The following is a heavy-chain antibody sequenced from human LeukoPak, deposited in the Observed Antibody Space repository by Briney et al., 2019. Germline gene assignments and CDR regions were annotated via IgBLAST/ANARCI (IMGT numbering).Heavy chain of an antibody. D-gene: IGHD3-3*01. CDR3: AREPIFWATRSHRAFDI. CDR2: ISYDGSNK. V-gene: IGHV3-30-3*01. CDR1: GFTFSSYA. Sequence: GGSLRLSCAASGFTFSSYAMHWVRQAPGKGLEWVAVISYDGSNKYYGDSVKGRFTISRDNSKNTLYLQMNSLRAEDTAVYYCAREPIFWATRSHRAFDIWGQGTMVTVSS. J-gene: IGHJ3*02.